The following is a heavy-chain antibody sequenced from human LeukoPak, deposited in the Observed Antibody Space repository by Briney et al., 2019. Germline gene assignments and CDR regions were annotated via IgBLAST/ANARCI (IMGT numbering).Heavy chain of an antibody. CDR1: GFTFSTYW. Sequence: GGSLRLSCAASGFTFSTYWMGWVRQAPGKGLEWVSVISYDGNNKYDADSVKGRFIISRDNSKNTLHLQVNSLRAEDTAVYYCARDRIGYSSSLDYWGQGTLVTVSS. J-gene: IGHJ4*02. D-gene: IGHD6-13*01. V-gene: IGHV3-30-3*01. CDR2: ISYDGNNK. CDR3: ARDRIGYSSSLDY.